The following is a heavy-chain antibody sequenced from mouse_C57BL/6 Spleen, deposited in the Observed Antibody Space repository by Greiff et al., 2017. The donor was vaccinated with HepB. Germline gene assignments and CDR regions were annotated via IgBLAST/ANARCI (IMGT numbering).Heavy chain of an antibody. CDR3: ARLDWDGDFDY. D-gene: IGHD4-1*01. V-gene: IGHV1-64*01. J-gene: IGHJ2*01. Sequence: QVQLKQPGAELVKPGASVKLSCKASGYTFTSYWMHWVKQRPGQGLEWIGMIHPNSGSTNYNEKFKSKATLTVDKSSSTAYMQLSSLTSEDSAVYYCARLDWDGDFDYWGQGTTLTVSS. CDR2: IHPNSGST. CDR1: GYTFTSYW.